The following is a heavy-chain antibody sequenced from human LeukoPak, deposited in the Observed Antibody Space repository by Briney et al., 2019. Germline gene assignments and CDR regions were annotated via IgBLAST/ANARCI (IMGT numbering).Heavy chain of an antibody. J-gene: IGHJ4*02. Sequence: GGSLRLSCAASGFTFSSYAMHWVRQAPGKGLEWVAVISYDGSNKYYADSVKGRFTISRDNSKNTLYLQMNSLRAEDTAVYYCARSRMSSSWQQIDYWGQGTLVTVSS. CDR2: ISYDGSNK. CDR3: ARSRMSSSWQQIDY. D-gene: IGHD6-13*01. CDR1: GFTFSSYA. V-gene: IGHV3-30-3*01.